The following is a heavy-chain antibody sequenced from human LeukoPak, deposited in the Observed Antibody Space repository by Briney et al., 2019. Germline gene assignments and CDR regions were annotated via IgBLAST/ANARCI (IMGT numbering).Heavy chain of an antibody. D-gene: IGHD4-17*01. V-gene: IGHV4-59*01. CDR3: ARGDYGDYHSFDY. J-gene: IGHJ4*02. CDR1: GGSISSYY. Sequence: SETLSLTCTVSGGSISSYYWSWIRQPPGKGLEWIGYIYYSGSTNYKPSLKSRVTISVDTSKNQFSLKLSSVTAADTAVYYCARGDYGDYHSFDYWGQGTLVTVSS. CDR2: IYYSGST.